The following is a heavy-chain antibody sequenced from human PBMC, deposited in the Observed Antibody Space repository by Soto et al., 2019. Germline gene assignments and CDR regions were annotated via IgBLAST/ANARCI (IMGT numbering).Heavy chain of an antibody. J-gene: IGHJ4*02. Sequence: EVQLVESGGGLVQPGGSLRISCAASGFTFSSFWMHWVRQAPGKGLVWVSRISGDGNNAVYADSVKGRFTVSRDYGQSTMTSQMKGMTWNDTALYYCVRNRGSVLRAGLDYWGRRSLVTVS. CDR1: GFTFSSFW. D-gene: IGHD3-10*01. V-gene: IGHV3-74*01. CDR2: ISGDGNNA. CDR3: VRNRGSVLRAGLDY.